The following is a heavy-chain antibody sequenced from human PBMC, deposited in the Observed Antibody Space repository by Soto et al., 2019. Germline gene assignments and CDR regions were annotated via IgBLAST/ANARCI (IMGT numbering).Heavy chain of an antibody. CDR3: AKDIYRNYGDAFDI. CDR1: GFTFDDYS. Sequence: GGSLRLSCAACGFTFDDYSIHWVRQAPWKGLEWVSGISWNSDNIVYADSVKGRFTISRDNAKNSLYLQMNSLRAEDTALYYWAKDIYRNYGDAFDIWGQRTMVTV. CDR2: ISWNSDNI. J-gene: IGHJ3*02. D-gene: IGHD4-4*01. V-gene: IGHV3-9*01.